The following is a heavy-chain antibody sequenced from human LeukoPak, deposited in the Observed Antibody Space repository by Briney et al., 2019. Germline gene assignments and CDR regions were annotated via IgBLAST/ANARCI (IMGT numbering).Heavy chain of an antibody. CDR1: GFTFSDYY. CDR3: ARIESSGSAIDI. J-gene: IGHJ3*02. D-gene: IGHD3-22*01. V-gene: IGHV3-11*01. Sequence: GGSLRLSCAASGFTFSDYYVTWIRQAPGKGLDCFSYISDTGDTTYYADSVKGRFTISRDNAKNSLYLQMNSLRAEDTALYYCARIESSGSAIDIWGQGTMVTVSS. CDR2: ISDTGDTT.